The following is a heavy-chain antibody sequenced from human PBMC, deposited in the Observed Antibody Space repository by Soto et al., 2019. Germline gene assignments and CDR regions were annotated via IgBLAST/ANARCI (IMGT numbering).Heavy chain of an antibody. J-gene: IGHJ4*02. V-gene: IGHV3-72*01. CDR3: TRSIPGTTSSDY. Sequence: EVQLVESGGGLVQPGGSLRLSCAGSGFTFSDYYIDWVRQAPGKGLEWVGRSRDKGNSYCTDYAESVKGRFTVSRDASKNSLYLQMNSLKTEDTALYYCTRSIPGTTSSDYWGQGTLVTVSS. CDR2: SRDKGNSYCT. D-gene: IGHD1-7*01. CDR1: GFTFSDYY.